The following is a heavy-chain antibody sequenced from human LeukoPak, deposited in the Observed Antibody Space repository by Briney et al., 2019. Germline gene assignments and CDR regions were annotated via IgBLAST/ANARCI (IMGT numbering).Heavy chain of an antibody. CDR1: GFTFSSYG. CDR2: ISCDGGNK. V-gene: IGHV3-30*03. CDR3: ARDKGDYYFDY. D-gene: IGHD2-21*02. J-gene: IGHJ4*02. Sequence: GGSLRLSCAASGFTFSSYGMHWVRQAPGKGLEWVAVISCDGGNKYYADSVKGRFTISRDNSKNTLYLQMNSLRAEDTAVYYCARDKGDYYFDYWGQGTLVTVSS.